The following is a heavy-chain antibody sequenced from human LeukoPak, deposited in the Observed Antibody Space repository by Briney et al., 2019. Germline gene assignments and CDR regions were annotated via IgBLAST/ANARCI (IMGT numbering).Heavy chain of an antibody. V-gene: IGHV6-1*01. D-gene: IGHD6-19*01. CDR2: TYYRSKWYN. Sequence: SQTLSLTCAISGDSVSSNSAAWNWIRQSPSRGLEWLGRTYYRSKWYNDYAVSVKSRITINPDTSKNQFSLQLNSVTPEDTAVYYCARGDGGPHPFIAVATPFDYWGQGTLVTVSS. CDR1: GDSVSSNSAA. J-gene: IGHJ4*02. CDR3: ARGDGGPHPFIAVATPFDY.